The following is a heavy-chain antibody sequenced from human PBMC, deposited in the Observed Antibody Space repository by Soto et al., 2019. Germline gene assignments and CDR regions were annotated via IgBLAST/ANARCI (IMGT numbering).Heavy chain of an antibody. V-gene: IGHV3-23*01. D-gene: IGHD1-1*01. CDR2: ISGSGGGT. J-gene: IGHJ4*02. CDR1: GFTFSSYA. CDR3: AKFGMATTKRSPPYYIDY. Sequence: GGSLRLSCAASGFTFSSYAMSWVRQAPGKGLEWVSSISGSGGGTYYADSVKGRFTFSRDNSKNTLYLQMNSLRAEDTAVYYCAKFGMATTKRSPPYYIDYWGRGALVTVSS.